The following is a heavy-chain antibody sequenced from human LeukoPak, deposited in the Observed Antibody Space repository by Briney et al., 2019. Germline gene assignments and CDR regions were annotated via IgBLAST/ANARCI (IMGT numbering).Heavy chain of an antibody. V-gene: IGHV4-61*02. CDR3: ASAVGYCSSTSCSDY. D-gene: IGHD2-2*01. J-gene: IGHJ4*02. CDR2: IYISGST. CDR1: GGSISSGSYY. Sequence: SQTLSLTCTVSGGSISSGSYYWSWIRQPAGKGLEWIGRIYISGSTNYNPSLMSRVTISVDTSKNQFSLKLSSVTAADTAVYYCASAVGYCSSTSCSDYWGQGTLVTVSS.